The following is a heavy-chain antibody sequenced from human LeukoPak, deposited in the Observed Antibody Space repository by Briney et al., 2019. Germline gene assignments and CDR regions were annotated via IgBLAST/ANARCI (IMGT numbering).Heavy chain of an antibody. J-gene: IGHJ4*02. Sequence: PSETLSLTCTVSGGSISSGCYYWSWIRQPAGKGLEWIGRIYTSGSTNYNPSLKSRVTISVDTSKNQFSLKLSAVTAADTAVYYCAREPVEMATHFDYWGQGTLVTVSS. CDR3: AREPVEMATHFDY. D-gene: IGHD5-24*01. CDR1: GGSISSGCYY. CDR2: IYTSGST. V-gene: IGHV4-61*02.